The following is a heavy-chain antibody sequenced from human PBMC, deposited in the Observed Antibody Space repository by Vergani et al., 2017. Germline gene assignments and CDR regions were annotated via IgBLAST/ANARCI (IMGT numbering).Heavy chain of an antibody. D-gene: IGHD3-3*01. CDR3: AKASXTIFGVVIYYYYYYMDV. V-gene: IGHV3-23*01. Sequence: EVQLLESGGGLVQPGGSLRLSCAASGFTFSSYAMSWVRQAPGKGLEWVSAISGSGGSTYYADSVKGRFTISRDNSKNTLYLQMNSLRAEDTAVYYCAKASXTIFGVVIYYYYYYMDVWGKGTTVTVSS. CDR1: GFTFSSYA. J-gene: IGHJ6*03. CDR2: ISGSGGST.